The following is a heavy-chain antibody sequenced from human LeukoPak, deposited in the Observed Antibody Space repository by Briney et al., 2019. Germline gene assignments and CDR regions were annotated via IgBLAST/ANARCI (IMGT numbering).Heavy chain of an antibody. CDR2: ISSSSSYI. J-gene: IGHJ3*02. Sequence: PGGSLRLSCAASGFTFSSYSMNWVRQAPGKGLEWVSSISSSSSYIYYADSVKGRFTISRDNAKNSLYLQMNSLRAEDTAVYHCASIVVVTATPGAFDIWGQGTMVTVSS. V-gene: IGHV3-21*01. CDR1: GFTFSSYS. CDR3: ASIVVVTATPGAFDI. D-gene: IGHD2-21*02.